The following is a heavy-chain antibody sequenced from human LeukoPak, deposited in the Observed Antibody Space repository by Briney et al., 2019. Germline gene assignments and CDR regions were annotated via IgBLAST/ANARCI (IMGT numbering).Heavy chain of an antibody. J-gene: IGHJ4*02. CDR1: GFTFSDYY. V-gene: IGHV3-11*04. D-gene: IGHD3-10*01. Sequence: PGGSLRLSCAASGFTFSDYYMSWIRQAPGKGLEWVSYISSSGSTIYYADSVKGRFTISRDNAKNSLYLQMNSLRAEDTAVYYCASLLWFGERSDYWGQGTLVTVSS. CDR3: ASLLWFGERSDY. CDR2: ISSSGSTI.